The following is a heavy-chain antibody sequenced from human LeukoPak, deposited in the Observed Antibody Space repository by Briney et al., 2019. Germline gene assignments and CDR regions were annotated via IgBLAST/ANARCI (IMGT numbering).Heavy chain of an antibody. CDR2: IIPILGIA. J-gene: IGHJ4*02. D-gene: IGHD3-10*01. CDR1: GGTFSSYA. CDR3: ASRSSGPYYFDY. Sequence: ASVKVSCKASGGTFSSYAISWVRQAPGQGLEWMGRIIPILGIANYAQKFQGRVTITADKSTSTAYMELSSLRSEDTAVYYCASRSSGPYYFDYWGQGTLVTVSS. V-gene: IGHV1-69*04.